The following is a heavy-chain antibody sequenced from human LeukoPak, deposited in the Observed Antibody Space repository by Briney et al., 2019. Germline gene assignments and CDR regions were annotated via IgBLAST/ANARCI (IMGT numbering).Heavy chain of an antibody. CDR2: IYYSGST. Sequence: SETLSLTCTVSGGSISSSSYYWGWIRQPPGKGLEWIGSIYYSGSTYYNPSLKSRVTISVDTSKNQFSLKLSSVTAADTAVYYCARVLKGGDFFAAADNFDYWGQGTLVTVSS. CDR3: ARVLKGGDFFAAADNFDY. V-gene: IGHV4-39*07. CDR1: GGSISSSSYY. D-gene: IGHD6-13*01. J-gene: IGHJ4*02.